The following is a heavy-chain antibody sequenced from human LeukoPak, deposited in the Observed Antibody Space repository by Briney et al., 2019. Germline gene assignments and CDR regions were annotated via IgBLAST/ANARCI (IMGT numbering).Heavy chain of an antibody. V-gene: IGHV1-69*13. CDR3: ARDLGPAAMVTEGSH. D-gene: IGHD5-18*01. CDR1: GGTFSSYA. CDR2: IIPIFGTA. J-gene: IGHJ4*02. Sequence: GASVKVSCKASGGTFSSYAISWVRQAPGQGLEWMGGIIPIFGTANYAQKFQGRVTITADESTSTAYMELSSLRSEDTAVYYCARDLGPAAMVTEGSHWGQGTLVTVSS.